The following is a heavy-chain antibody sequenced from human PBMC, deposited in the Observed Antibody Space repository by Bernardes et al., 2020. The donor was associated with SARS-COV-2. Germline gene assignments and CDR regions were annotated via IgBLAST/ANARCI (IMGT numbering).Heavy chain of an antibody. V-gene: IGHV3-15*07. CDR2: IKRKTDGGTT. Sequence: GGSLRLSCAASGFTFSNAWMNLFRQAPGKGLEWVGHIKRKTDGGTTDYAAPVKGRFTISGDDSKNTMYLQMNSLKTEYTAVYYCTTGAEIYYDSSGFSYYFDFWGKGTLVTVSS. CDR1: GFTFSNAW. D-gene: IGHD3-22*01. CDR3: TTGAEIYYDSSGFSYYFDF. J-gene: IGHJ4*02.